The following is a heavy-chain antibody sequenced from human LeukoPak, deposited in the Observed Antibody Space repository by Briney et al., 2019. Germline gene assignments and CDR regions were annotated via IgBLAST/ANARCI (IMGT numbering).Heavy chain of an antibody. Sequence: GSLRLSCAASGFTFSSYGMHWVRQAPGKGLEWVAVISYDGSNKYYADSVKGRFTISRDNSKNTLYLQMNSLRAEDTAVYYCAKDPGIAAAGYWGQGTLVTVSS. CDR1: GFTFSSYG. CDR3: AKDPGIAAAGY. CDR2: ISYDGSNK. J-gene: IGHJ4*02. V-gene: IGHV3-30*18. D-gene: IGHD6-13*01.